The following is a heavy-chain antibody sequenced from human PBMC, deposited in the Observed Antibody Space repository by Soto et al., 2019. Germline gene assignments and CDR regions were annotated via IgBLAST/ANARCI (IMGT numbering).Heavy chain of an antibody. Sequence: SVKVSCKASGYTFTSYDINWVRQARGQRLEWIGWIVVGSGNTNYAQKFQERVTITRDMSTSTAYMELSSLRSEDTAVYYCAATIVVVIEGAFDIWGQGTMVTVSS. CDR1: GYTFTSYD. CDR3: AATIVVVIEGAFDI. J-gene: IGHJ3*02. CDR2: IVVGSGNT. D-gene: IGHD3-22*01. V-gene: IGHV1-58*02.